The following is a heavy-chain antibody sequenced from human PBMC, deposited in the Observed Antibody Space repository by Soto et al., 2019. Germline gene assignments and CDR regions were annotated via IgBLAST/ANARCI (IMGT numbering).Heavy chain of an antibody. Sequence: LSLTCAVYGGSFSGYYWSWIRQPPGKGLEWIGEINHSGSTNYNPSLKSRVTISVDTSKNQFSLKLSSVTAADTAVYYCARERQGGYYDSSGYYYLYYYYGMDVWGQGT. CDR2: INHSGST. D-gene: IGHD3-22*01. CDR3: ARERQGGYYDSSGYYYLYYYYGMDV. J-gene: IGHJ6*02. V-gene: IGHV4-34*01. CDR1: GGSFSGYY.